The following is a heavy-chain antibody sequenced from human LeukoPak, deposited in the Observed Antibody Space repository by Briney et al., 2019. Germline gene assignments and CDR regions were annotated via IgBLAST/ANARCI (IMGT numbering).Heavy chain of an antibody. J-gene: IGHJ4*02. CDR2: IDRDDVN. V-gene: IGHV2-70*11. D-gene: IGHD6-19*01. Sequence: DSGPALVKPTQTLTLTCTFSGFSLSPSGMCVSWIRQPPGKALEWLARIDRDDVNYYSTSLKTRLTISKDTSKNQVVLTMTNMDPADTATYYCARIRTSGWSFDYWGQGTLVTVSS. CDR3: ARIRTSGWSFDY. CDR1: GFSLSPSGMC.